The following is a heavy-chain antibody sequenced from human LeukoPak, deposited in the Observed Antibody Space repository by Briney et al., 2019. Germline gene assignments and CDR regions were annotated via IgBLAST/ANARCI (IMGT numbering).Heavy chain of an antibody. D-gene: IGHD6-25*01. CDR2: ISSNSGNT. CDR1: GYTFTSNG. CDR3: ARDRLHAFDF. J-gene: IGHJ3*01. V-gene: IGHV1-18*01. Sequence: ASVKVPCKSSGYTFTSNGISWVRQAPGQGLEWMGWISSNSGNTNYAQKFQDRLILTTDTSTTTAYMELRSLRSDDTAMYYCARDRLHAFDFWGQGTVVTVPS.